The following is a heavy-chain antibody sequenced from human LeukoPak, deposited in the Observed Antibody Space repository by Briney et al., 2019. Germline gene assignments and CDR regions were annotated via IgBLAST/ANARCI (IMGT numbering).Heavy chain of an antibody. CDR2: INTGGDPT. CDR3: ARDWAPGTTKKFDY. CDR1: GFNFGDFP. D-gene: IGHD1-1*01. V-gene: IGHV3-23*01. J-gene: IGHJ4*02. Sequence: PGGSLRLSCAASGFNFGDFPMTWVRQAPGKGLEWVSSINTGGDPTSYADSVKGRFTISRDNSRSMVYLQANNLTIEDTAVYYCARDWAPGTTKKFDYSGQGTLVTVSS.